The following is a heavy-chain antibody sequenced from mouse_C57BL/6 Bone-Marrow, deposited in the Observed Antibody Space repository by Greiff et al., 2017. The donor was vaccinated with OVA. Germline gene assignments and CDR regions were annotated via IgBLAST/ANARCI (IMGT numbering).Heavy chain of an antibody. Sequence: DVQLQESGPGLVKPSQSLSLTCSVTGYSITSGYYWNWIRQFPGNKLEWMGYISYDGSNNYNPSLKNRISITPDTSKNQFFLKLNSVTTEDTATYDCAREIPGFAYWGQGTLVTVSA. CDR2: ISYDGSN. CDR3: AREIPGFAY. J-gene: IGHJ3*01. CDR1: GYSITSGYY. V-gene: IGHV3-6*01.